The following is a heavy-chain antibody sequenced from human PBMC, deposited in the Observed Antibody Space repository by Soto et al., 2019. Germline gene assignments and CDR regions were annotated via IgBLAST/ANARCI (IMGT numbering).Heavy chain of an antibody. CDR2: ISAYNGNT. CDR1: GYTFTSYG. D-gene: IGHD3-10*01. Sequence: ASVKVSCKASGYTFTSYGISWVRQAPGQGLEWMGWISAYNGNTNYEQKLQGRVTMTTDTSTSTAYMELRSLRSDEPAVYYCARGPNVLRWFGDSAGYYYMDVWGKGTTVTVSS. J-gene: IGHJ6*03. V-gene: IGHV1-18*01. CDR3: ARGPNVLRWFGDSAGYYYMDV.